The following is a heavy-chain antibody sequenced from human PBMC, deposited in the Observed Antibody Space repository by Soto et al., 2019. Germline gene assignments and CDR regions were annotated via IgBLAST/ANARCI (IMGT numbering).Heavy chain of an antibody. V-gene: IGHV4-39*01. J-gene: IGHJ6*02. CDR1: GGSISSSSYY. CDR3: ARHRDYSSSWIDYYYYGMDV. D-gene: IGHD6-13*01. Sequence: SETLSLTCTVSGGSISSSSYYWGWIRQPPGKGLDWIGSIYYSGSTYYNPSLKSRVTISVDTSKNQFSLKLSSVTAADTAVYYCARHRDYSSSWIDYYYYGMDVWGQGATVTVSS. CDR2: IYYSGST.